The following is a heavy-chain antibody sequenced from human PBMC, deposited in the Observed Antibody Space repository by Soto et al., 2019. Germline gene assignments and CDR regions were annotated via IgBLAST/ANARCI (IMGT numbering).Heavy chain of an antibody. CDR2: ISDTGART. D-gene: IGHD6-19*01. V-gene: IGHV3-23*01. CDR3: AKGRGSGWAWYFDN. CDR1: GFTFKESA. Sequence: EVRLLEAGRGLKQPGGSLRLSCAASGFTFKESAMNWVRQAPGKGLEWVASISDTGARTWDAESVRGRLSISRDNSKNTLYLQMNSLRGEDTAVYYCAKGRGSGWAWYFDNWGQGTLVTVSS. J-gene: IGHJ4*02.